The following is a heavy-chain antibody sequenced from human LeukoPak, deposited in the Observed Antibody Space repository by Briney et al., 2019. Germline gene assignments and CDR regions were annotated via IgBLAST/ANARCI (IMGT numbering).Heavy chain of an antibody. CDR1: GFTFDDYG. J-gene: IGHJ6*03. Sequence: GGSLRLSCAASGFTFDDYGMSWVRQAPGKGLEWVSGINWNGGSTGYADSVKGRSTISRDNAKNSLYLQMNSLRAEDTALYYCARDGCSSTSCYAPGDYMDVWGKGTTVTVSS. CDR2: INWNGGST. CDR3: ARDGCSSTSCYAPGDYMDV. V-gene: IGHV3-20*04. D-gene: IGHD2-2*01.